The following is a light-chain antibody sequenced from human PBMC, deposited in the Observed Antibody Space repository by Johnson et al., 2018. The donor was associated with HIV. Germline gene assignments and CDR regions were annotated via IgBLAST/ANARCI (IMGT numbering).Light chain of an antibody. Sequence: HSVLTQPPSVSAAPGQKVTISCSGSNSNIGSNYVSWYQQLPGTAPKLLIYDNNKRPSGIPDRFSGSKSGTSATLGITGLQTGDEADYYCGTWDSSLSAYVLGTGTKVTVL. J-gene: IGLJ1*01. V-gene: IGLV1-51*01. CDR3: GTWDSSLSAYV. CDR2: DNN. CDR1: NSNIGSNY.